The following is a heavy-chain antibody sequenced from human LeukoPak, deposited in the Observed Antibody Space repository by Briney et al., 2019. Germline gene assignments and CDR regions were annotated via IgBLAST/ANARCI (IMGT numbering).Heavy chain of an antibody. D-gene: IGHD2-2*01. Sequence: GALSLSCAASGFPFSSYAMSWGRRAPGKGLEWVSAISGSGGSTYYADSVKGRFTISRDNSKNTLYLQMNSLRAEDMAVYYCAKAPLVVPAPFDYWGQGTLVTVSS. J-gene: IGHJ4*02. CDR3: AKAPLVVPAPFDY. V-gene: IGHV3-23*01. CDR1: GFPFSSYA. CDR2: ISGSGGST.